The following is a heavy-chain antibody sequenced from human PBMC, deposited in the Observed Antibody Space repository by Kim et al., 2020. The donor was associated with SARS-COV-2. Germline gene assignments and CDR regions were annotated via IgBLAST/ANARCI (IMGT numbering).Heavy chain of an antibody. Sequence: SVKVSCKASGGTFSSYAISWVRQAPGQGLEWMGRIIPILGIANYAQKFQGRVTITADKSTSTAYMELSSLRSEDTAVYYCAREGYDILTGSPLRWFDPWGQGTLVTVSS. CDR2: IIPILGIA. J-gene: IGHJ5*02. V-gene: IGHV1-69*04. D-gene: IGHD3-9*01. CDR1: GGTFSSYA. CDR3: AREGYDILTGSPLRWFDP.